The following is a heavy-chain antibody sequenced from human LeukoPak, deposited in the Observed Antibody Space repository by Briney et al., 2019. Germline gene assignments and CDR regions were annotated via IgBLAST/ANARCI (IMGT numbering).Heavy chain of an antibody. CDR2: ISYDGSNK. CDR1: GFTFSSYG. D-gene: IGHD2-2*01. V-gene: IGHV3-30*18. Sequence: PGGSLRLSCAASGFTFSSYGMHWVRQAPGKGLEWVAVISYDGSNKYYADSVKGRFTISRDNSKNTLYLQMNSLRAEDTAVYYCAKDIVVVPAAMIRCPDYWGQGTLVTVSS. CDR3: AKDIVVVPAAMIRCPDY. J-gene: IGHJ4*02.